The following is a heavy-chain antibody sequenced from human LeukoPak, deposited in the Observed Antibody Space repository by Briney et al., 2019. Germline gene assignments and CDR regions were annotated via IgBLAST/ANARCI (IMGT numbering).Heavy chain of an antibody. D-gene: IGHD6-13*01. CDR2: IRSKAYGGTT. CDR3: TRTYSSSWYDGY. J-gene: IGHJ4*02. Sequence: PGGSLRLSCAASGFTFSSYSMNWVRQAPGKGLEWVGFIRSKAYGGTTEYAASVKGRFTISRDDSKSIAYLQMNSLRTEDTAVYYCTRTYSSSWYDGYWGQGTLVTVSS. CDR1: GFTFSSYS. V-gene: IGHV3-49*04.